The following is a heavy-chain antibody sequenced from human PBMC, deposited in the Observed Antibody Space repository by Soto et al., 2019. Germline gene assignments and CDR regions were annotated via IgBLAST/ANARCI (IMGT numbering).Heavy chain of an antibody. CDR2: ISLYSDGT. V-gene: IGHV1-18*01. CDR3: AGGVRGAEAWLGS. CDR1: GYTFSNYG. J-gene: IGHJ4*02. D-gene: IGHD3-9*01. Sequence: ASVKVSCKTSGYTFSNYGITWVRQAPGQPLEWLGWISLYSDGTNYAQKFQGRVSMTTDTSTTTAYMELRSLRSDDTAVYYCAGGVRGAEAWLGSWGQGTLVTVSS.